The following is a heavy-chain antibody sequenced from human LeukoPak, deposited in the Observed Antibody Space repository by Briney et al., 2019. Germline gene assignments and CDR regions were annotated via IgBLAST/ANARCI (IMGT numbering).Heavy chain of an antibody. Sequence: GGSLSLSCAASRFTFDDYGMSWVRQAPGKGLEGVSAIYWTGGSTGYADSLRGRFTLSRDNAKHSLYLQMNSLRADDTALYYWARDKSPYQLLPDYWGQGTRVTVSS. CDR1: RFTFDDYG. V-gene: IGHV3-20*04. J-gene: IGHJ4*02. CDR3: ARDKSPYQLLPDY. CDR2: IYWTGGST. D-gene: IGHD2-2*01.